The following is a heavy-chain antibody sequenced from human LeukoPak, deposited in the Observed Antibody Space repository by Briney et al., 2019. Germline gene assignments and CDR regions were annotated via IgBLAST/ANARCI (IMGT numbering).Heavy chain of an antibody. D-gene: IGHD6-19*01. Sequence: GGSLRLSCAASGFTFSSYGMHWVRQAPGKGLEWVAVISYDGSNKYYADSVKGRFTISRDNSKNTLYLQMNSLRAEDTAVYYCAKGFYGYSSGWQHSHYFDYWGQGTLVTVSS. V-gene: IGHV3-30*18. CDR3: AKGFYGYSSGWQHSHYFDY. CDR2: ISYDGSNK. CDR1: GFTFSSYG. J-gene: IGHJ4*02.